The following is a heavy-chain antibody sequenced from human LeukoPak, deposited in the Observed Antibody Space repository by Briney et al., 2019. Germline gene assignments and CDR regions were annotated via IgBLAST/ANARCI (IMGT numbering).Heavy chain of an antibody. Sequence: PGGSLRLSCAASGFTFSSYVMHWVRQAPGKGLEWVAIISYDGSNEYYADSVKGRFTISRDNSKNTLYLQMNRLRAEDTAVYYCAKDGSFVDYWGQGTLVTVSS. CDR3: AKDGSFVDY. V-gene: IGHV3-30*04. D-gene: IGHD3-10*01. CDR2: ISYDGSNE. CDR1: GFTFSSYV. J-gene: IGHJ4*02.